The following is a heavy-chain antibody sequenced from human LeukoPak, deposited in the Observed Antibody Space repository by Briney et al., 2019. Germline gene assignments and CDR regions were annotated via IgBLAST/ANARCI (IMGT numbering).Heavy chain of an antibody. Sequence: GGSLRLSCAASGFTFSSYSMNWVRQAPGKGLEWVSSISSSSSYIYYADSVKGRFTISRDNAKNSLYLQMNSLRAEDTAVYYCARDIAYQLYERRPDDAFDIWGQGTMVTVSS. CDR2: ISSSSSYI. CDR3: ARDIAYQLYERRPDDAFDI. D-gene: IGHD2-2*01. V-gene: IGHV3-21*01. CDR1: GFTFSSYS. J-gene: IGHJ3*02.